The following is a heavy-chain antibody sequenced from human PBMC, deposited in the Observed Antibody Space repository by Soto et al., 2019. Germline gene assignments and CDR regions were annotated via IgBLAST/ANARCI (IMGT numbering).Heavy chain of an antibody. Sequence: SETLSLTCTVSGGSISSYDWSWIRQPPGKGLEWIGYIYYSGSTNYNPSLKSRVTISVDTSKNQFSLKLSSVTAADTAVYYCARGYYYGSGSYPGGYYYYYMDVWGKGTTVTVSS. CDR2: IYYSGST. J-gene: IGHJ6*03. CDR1: GGSISSYD. D-gene: IGHD3-10*01. V-gene: IGHV4-59*01. CDR3: ARGYYYGSGSYPGGYYYYYMDV.